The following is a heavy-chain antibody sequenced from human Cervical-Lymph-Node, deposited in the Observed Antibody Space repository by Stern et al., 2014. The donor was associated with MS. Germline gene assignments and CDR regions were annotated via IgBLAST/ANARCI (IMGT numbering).Heavy chain of an antibody. Sequence: VQLVQSGAEVKKPGASVKVSCKASGYTFTSYGISWVRQAPGPGLELVGWISAYNVNTNYAQKLQGRVTMTTDTSTSTAYMELRSLRSDDTAVYYCARDSGYSSSWYPWYFDYWGQGTLVTVSS. CDR3: ARDSGYSSSWYPWYFDY. CDR2: ISAYNVNT. D-gene: IGHD6-13*01. CDR1: GYTFTSYG. J-gene: IGHJ4*02. V-gene: IGHV1-18*01.